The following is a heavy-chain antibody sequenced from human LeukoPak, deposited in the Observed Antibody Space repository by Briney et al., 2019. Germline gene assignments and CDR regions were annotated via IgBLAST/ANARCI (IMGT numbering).Heavy chain of an antibody. CDR3: ASWPGGWYGEDS. V-gene: IGHV4-4*02. J-gene: IGHJ4*02. D-gene: IGHD6-19*01. CDR2: IYHSGST. Sequence: NPSGTLSLTCAVSGGSISSSNWWSWVRQPPGKGLEWIGEIYHSGSTNYNPSLKSRVTISVDKSKNQFSLKLSSVTAADTAVYYCASWPGGWYGEDSWGQGTLVTVSS. CDR1: GGSISSSNW.